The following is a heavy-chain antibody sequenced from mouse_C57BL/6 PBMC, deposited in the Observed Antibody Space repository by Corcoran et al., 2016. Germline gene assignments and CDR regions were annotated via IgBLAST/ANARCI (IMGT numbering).Heavy chain of an antibody. D-gene: IGHD2-3*01. CDR2: INTYSGVP. CDR1: GYTFTTYG. J-gene: IGHJ3*01. V-gene: IGHV9-3*01. Sequence: QIQLVQSGPELKKPGETVKISCKASGYTFTTYGMSWVKQAPGKGLKWMGWINTYSGVPTYADDFKGRFTFSLETSASTAYLQINNLKNEDTATYFCAKDGYYSFAYWGQGTLVTVSA. CDR3: AKDGYYSFAY.